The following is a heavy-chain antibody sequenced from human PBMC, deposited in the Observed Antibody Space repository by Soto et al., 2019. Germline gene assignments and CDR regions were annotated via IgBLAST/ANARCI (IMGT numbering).Heavy chain of an antibody. V-gene: IGHV1-2*02. Sequence: ASVKVSGKASGYTFTGYYMHWVRQAPGQGLEWMGWINPNSGGTNYAQKFQGRVTMTRDTSISTAYMELSRLRSDDTAVYYCARLTPHYYDSSGIWGQGTLVTVS. D-gene: IGHD3-22*01. CDR2: INPNSGGT. CDR1: GYTFTGYY. CDR3: ARLTPHYYDSSGI. J-gene: IGHJ4*02.